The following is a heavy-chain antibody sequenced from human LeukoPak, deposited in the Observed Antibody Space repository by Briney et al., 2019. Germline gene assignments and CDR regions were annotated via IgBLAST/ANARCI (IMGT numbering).Heavy chain of an antibody. CDR3: ARDDRSGYYDD. V-gene: IGHV1-3*01. D-gene: IGHD3-22*01. CDR1: GYTFTSYA. J-gene: IGHJ4*02. Sequence: ASVKVSCKASGYTFTSYAMHWVRQAPGQRLEWMGWINAGNGNTKYPQKFQGRVTITRDTSASTAYMELSSLRSEDTAVYYCARDDRSGYYDDWGQGTLVTVSS. CDR2: INAGNGNT.